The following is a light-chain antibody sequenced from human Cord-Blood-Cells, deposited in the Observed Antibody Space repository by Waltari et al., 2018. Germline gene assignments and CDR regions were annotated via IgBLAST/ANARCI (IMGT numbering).Light chain of an antibody. J-gene: IGKJ4*01. V-gene: IGKV3-15*01. CDR1: QSVSSN. CDR2: GAS. Sequence: EIVMTQSPATLSVSPGERATLPCRASQSVSSNLAWYQQKPGQAPRLLIYGASTRATGIPARFSGSGSGTEFTLTISSLQSEDFAVYYCQQYNNWPPNFGGGTKVEIK. CDR3: QQYNNWPPN.